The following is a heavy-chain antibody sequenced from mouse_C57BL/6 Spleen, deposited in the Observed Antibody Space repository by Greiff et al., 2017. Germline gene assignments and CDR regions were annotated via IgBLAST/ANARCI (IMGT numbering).Heavy chain of an antibody. D-gene: IGHD1-1*01. CDR3: ARNYYGSSRGYYAMDY. V-gene: IGHV1-69*01. CDR1: GYTFTSYW. Sequence: QVQLQQPGAELVMPGASVKLSCKASGYTFTSYWMHWVKQRPGQGLEWIGEIDPSDSYTNYNQKFKGKSTLTVDKSSSTAYMQLSSLTSEDSAVYYCARNYYGSSRGYYAMDYWGQGTSVTVSS. CDR2: IDPSDSYT. J-gene: IGHJ4*01.